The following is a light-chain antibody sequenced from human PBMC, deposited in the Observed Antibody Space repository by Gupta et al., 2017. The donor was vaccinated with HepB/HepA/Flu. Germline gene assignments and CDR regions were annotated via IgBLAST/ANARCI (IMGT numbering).Light chain of an antibody. CDR1: QYVNGN. Sequence: DIVMTQSPATLSVSPGDTATLSFRASQYVNGNVAWYQQKPGQAPRLLIFAASTRDATVPARFSGDGYGKYFTLTISSGQSEDIAVYYCQHYHHSHPRTFGQGTKVEIK. CDR3: QHYHHSHPRT. V-gene: IGKV3-15*01. J-gene: IGKJ1*01. CDR2: AAS.